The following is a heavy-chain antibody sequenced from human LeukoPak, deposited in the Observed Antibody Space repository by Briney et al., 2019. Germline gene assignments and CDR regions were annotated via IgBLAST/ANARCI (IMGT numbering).Heavy chain of an antibody. V-gene: IGHV4-59*01. J-gene: IGHJ4*02. CDR2: IYYSGST. CDR1: GGSISSYY. Sequence: SETLSLICTVSGGSISSYYWSWIRQPPGKGLEWIGYIYYSGSTNYNPSLKSRVTISVDTSKNQFSLKLSSVTAADTAVYYCAREPHFDYWGQGTLVTVSS. CDR3: AREPHFDY.